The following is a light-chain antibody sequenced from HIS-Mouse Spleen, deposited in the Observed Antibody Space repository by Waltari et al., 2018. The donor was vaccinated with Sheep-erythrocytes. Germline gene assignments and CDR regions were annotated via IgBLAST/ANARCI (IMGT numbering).Light chain of an antibody. Sequence: SYELTQPPSVSVSPGQTARTTCAGDALPKQYAYWYQQKPGQAPVLVVYNDSGRPSGIPGRFSGSSSGTTVTLTISGVQAEDEADYYCQSADSSGTLYVFGTGTKVTVL. J-gene: IGLJ1*01. V-gene: IGLV3-25*03. CDR2: NDS. CDR1: ALPKQY. CDR3: QSADSSGTLYV.